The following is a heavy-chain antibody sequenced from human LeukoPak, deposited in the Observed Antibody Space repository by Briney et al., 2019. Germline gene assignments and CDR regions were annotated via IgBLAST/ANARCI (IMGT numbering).Heavy chain of an antibody. D-gene: IGHD6-19*01. J-gene: IGHJ3*02. V-gene: IGHV5-51*01. CDR2: IYPGDSDT. Sequence: GESLKISCKGSGYSFTSYWIGWVRQMPGKGLEWMGIIYPGDSDTTYSPSFQGQVTISADKSISTAYLQWSSLKASDTAMYYCARLESSGWTGDAFDIWGQGTMVTVSS. CDR3: ARLESSGWTGDAFDI. CDR1: GYSFTSYW.